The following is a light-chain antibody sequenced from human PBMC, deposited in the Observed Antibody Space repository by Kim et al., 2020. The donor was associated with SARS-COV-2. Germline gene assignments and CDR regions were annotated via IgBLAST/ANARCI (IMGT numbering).Light chain of an antibody. J-gene: IGKJ3*01. V-gene: IGKV4-1*01. CDR1: QSVLYSSNNKNY. CDR3: QQYYSTPFT. Sequence: ERATMKCKSSQSVLYSSNNKNYLAWYQQKPGQPPKLLIYWASTRESGVPDRFSGSGSGTDFTLTISSLQAEDVAVYYCQQYYSTPFTFGPGTKVDIK. CDR2: WAS.